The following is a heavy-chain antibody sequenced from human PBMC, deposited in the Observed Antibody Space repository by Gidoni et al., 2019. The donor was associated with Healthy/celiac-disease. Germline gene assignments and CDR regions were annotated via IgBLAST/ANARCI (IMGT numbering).Heavy chain of an antibody. J-gene: IGHJ6*02. CDR1: GFTFSSYA. D-gene: IGHD2-2*02. CDR2: ISGSGGST. CDR3: AKANCSSTSCYIGVYYYYYYGMDV. V-gene: IGHV3-23*01. Sequence: EVQLLESGGGLVQPGGSLRLSCAASGFTFSSYAMSWVRQAPGKGLEWVSAISGSGGSTYYADSVKGRFTISRDNSKNTLYLQMNSLRAEDTAVYYCAKANCSSTSCYIGVYYYYYYGMDVWGQGTTVTVSS.